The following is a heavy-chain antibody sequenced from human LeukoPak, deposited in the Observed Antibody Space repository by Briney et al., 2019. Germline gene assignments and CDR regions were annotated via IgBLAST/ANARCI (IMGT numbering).Heavy chain of an antibody. CDR2: IYSSGST. D-gene: IGHD6-19*01. CDR3: ARRFGTSGWLDY. Sequence: SETLSLTCTVSGGSISRYYWSWIRQPPGKGLEWIGYIYSSGSTNYNPSLKSRVTISVDSSKNQFSLKLSSVTAADTAMYYCARRFGTSGWLDYWGQGTLVTVSS. V-gene: IGHV4-59*08. J-gene: IGHJ4*02. CDR1: GGSISRYY.